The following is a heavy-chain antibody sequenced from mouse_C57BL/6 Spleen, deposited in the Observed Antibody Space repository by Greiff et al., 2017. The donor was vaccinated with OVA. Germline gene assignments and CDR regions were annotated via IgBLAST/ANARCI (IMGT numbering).Heavy chain of an antibody. D-gene: IGHD1-1*01. J-gene: IGHJ2*01. V-gene: IGHV1-26*01. Sequence: VQLQQSGPELVKPGASVKISCKASGYTFTDYYMNWVKQSHGKSLEWIGDINPNNGGTSYNQKFKGKATLTVDKSSSTAYMQLSSLTSEDSAVYYCARDYGSPYYFDYWGQGTTLTVSS. CDR3: ARDYGSPYYFDY. CDR1: GYTFTDYY. CDR2: INPNNGGT.